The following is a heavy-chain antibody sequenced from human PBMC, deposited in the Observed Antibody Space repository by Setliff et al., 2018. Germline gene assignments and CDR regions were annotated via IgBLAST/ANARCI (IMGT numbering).Heavy chain of an antibody. CDR2: IYHSGST. J-gene: IGHJ3*02. D-gene: IGHD3-3*01. V-gene: IGHV4-38-2*01. CDR3: ARHKAGITIFGVAINPDAFDI. Sequence: SETLSLTCAVSGYSISSGYYWGWIRQPPGKGLEWIGSIYHSGSTYYNPSLKSRVTISVDTSKNQFSLKLSSVTAADTAVYYCARHKAGITIFGVAINPDAFDIWGQGTMVTVSS. CDR1: GYSISSGYY.